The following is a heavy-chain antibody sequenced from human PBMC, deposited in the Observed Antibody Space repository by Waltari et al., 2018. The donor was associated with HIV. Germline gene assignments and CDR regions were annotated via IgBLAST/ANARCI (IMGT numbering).Heavy chain of an antibody. CDR1: GFPFSSYN. Sequence: EVQLVESGGGLVQPGGFLRLSCVASGFPFSSYNMNWVRQAPGKGLEWLSYITISGYTIYYADSVEGRFTVSRDNAKNSLYLQMNSLRAEDTAVYYCARTTHGIDFWGQGTLVTVSS. V-gene: IGHV3-48*04. CDR2: ITISGYTI. D-gene: IGHD1-1*01. J-gene: IGHJ4*02. CDR3: ARTTHGIDF.